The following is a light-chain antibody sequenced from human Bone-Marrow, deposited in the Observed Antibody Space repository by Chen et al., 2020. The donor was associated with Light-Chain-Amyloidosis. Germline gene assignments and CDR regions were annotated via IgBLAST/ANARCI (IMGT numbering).Light chain of an antibody. Sequence: SYELTQPPSVSVSPGQTARITCSGDDLPTKYAYWYQQKPGQAPVLVIHSDTERPSGISERFSGSSSVTTATLTISGVQAEDEADYHCQSADSSGTYEVRFGGGTKLTVL. CDR3: QSADSSGTYEVR. J-gene: IGLJ2*01. CDR1: DLPTKY. V-gene: IGLV3-25*03. CDR2: SDT.